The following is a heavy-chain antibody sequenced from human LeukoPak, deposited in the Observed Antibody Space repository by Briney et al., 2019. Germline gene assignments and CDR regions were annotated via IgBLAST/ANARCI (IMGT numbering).Heavy chain of an antibody. J-gene: IGHJ4*02. CDR2: IYYSGST. V-gene: IGHV4-30-4*01. D-gene: IGHD2-21*02. Sequence: NASETLSLTCTVSGGSISSGDYYWSWIRQPPGKGLEWIGYIYYSGSTYYNPSLKSRVTISVDTSKNQFSLKLSSVTAADTAVYYCARGLAYCRGHCFPHLDYWGQGTLGTVPS. CDR1: GGSISSGDYY. CDR3: ARGLAYCRGHCFPHLDY.